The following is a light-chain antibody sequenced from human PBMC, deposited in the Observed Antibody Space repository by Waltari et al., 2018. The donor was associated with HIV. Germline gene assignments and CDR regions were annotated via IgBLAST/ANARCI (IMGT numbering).Light chain of an antibody. J-gene: IGLJ1*01. Sequence: QSALTQPAYVSGSPGQSITLSCPGTRSDVGGYNHVPWYQQHPGKAPKLMIYDVSNRPSGVSNRFSGSKSGNTASLTISGLQAEDEADYYCSSYTSSSTPYVFGTGTKVTVL. CDR3: SSYTSSSTPYV. V-gene: IGLV2-14*03. CDR1: RSDVGGYNH. CDR2: DVS.